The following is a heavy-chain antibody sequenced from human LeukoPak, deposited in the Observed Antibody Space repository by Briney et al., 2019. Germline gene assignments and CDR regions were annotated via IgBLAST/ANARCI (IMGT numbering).Heavy chain of an antibody. CDR3: AREGLRFPLDY. CDR2: IYSGGST. CDR1: GFTVSSNY. Sequence: PGGSLRLSCAASGFTVSSNYMSWVRQAPGKGLEWVSVIYSGGSTYYADSVKGRFTISRDNSKNTLYLQMNSLRAEDTAVYYCAREGLRFPLDYWGQGTLVTVSS. J-gene: IGHJ4*02. D-gene: IGHD3-3*01. V-gene: IGHV3-66*01.